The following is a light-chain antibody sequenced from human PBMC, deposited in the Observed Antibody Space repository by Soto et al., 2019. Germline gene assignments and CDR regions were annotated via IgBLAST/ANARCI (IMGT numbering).Light chain of an antibody. V-gene: IGLV2-14*01. Sequence: QSVLTQPASVSGSPGQSITISCTGTSSDVGGYNYVSWYQQHPGIAPKLLIYGVTNRPSGVSPRFSGSKSGNTASLTISGLQVEDEADYHCSSYTSASTLLYLFGTGTKVTVL. J-gene: IGLJ1*01. CDR1: SSDVGGYNY. CDR2: GVT. CDR3: SSYTSASTLLYL.